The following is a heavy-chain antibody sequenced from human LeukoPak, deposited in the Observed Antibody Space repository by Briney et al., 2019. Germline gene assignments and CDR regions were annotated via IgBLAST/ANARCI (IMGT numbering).Heavy chain of an antibody. CDR1: GFTFSNYA. V-gene: IGHV3-30-3*01. CDR2: ISYDGINK. D-gene: IGHD3-22*01. Sequence: GGSLRLSCAAPGFTFSNYAMHWVRQAPGKGLEWVALISYDGINKYYADSVKGRFTISRDNSKNTLYLLMHSLRPEDTAVYYCAREAYDSSAYYFDYWGQGALVTVSS. CDR3: AREAYDSSAYYFDY. J-gene: IGHJ4*02.